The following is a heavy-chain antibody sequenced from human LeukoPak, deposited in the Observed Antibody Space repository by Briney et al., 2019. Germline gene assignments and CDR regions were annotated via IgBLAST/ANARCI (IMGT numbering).Heavy chain of an antibody. D-gene: IGHD3-10*01. J-gene: IGHJ4*02. CDR2: IYTSGST. V-gene: IGHV4-61*02. CDR1: GGSISSGSYY. Sequence: ASQTLSLTCTVSGGSISSGSYYWSWIRQPAGKGLEWIGRIYTSGSTNYNPSLKSRVTISVDTSKNQFSLKLSSETAADTAVYYCAILRGLSYYGSGSYHYFDYWGQGTLVTVSS. CDR3: AILRGLSYYGSGSYHYFDY.